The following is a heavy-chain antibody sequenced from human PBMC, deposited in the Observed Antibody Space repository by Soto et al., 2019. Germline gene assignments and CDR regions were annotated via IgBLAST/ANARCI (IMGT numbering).Heavy chain of an antibody. J-gene: IGHJ4*02. V-gene: IGHV3-48*01. D-gene: IGHD2-15*01. CDR3: ARADGLGYCNGNSCFTL. CDR1: GFIFSSGK. CDR2: MTGSSGTI. Sequence: PGGSLRLSCAASGFIFSSGKMSWVRQAPGKGLEWVADMTGSSGTIHYADYVKGRVTIYRDNAKNSLYLQMHSLSAEDSALYYCARADGLGYCNGNSCFTLWGQGTLVPVSS.